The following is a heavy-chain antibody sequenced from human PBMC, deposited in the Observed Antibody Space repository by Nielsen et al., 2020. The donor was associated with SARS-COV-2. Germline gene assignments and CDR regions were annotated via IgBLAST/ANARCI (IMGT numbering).Heavy chain of an antibody. CDR1: GFNFSTQW. Sequence: GESLKISCAASGFNFSTQWMDWVRQAPGKGLVWVSQMNPGGSGTGYPDSVKGRFTISRDNSKNTLYLQMNSLRGDDTARYFCARDREVGDGNWEFDSWGQGTVVTVSP. J-gene: IGHJ4*02. CDR3: ARDREVGDGNWEFDS. D-gene: IGHD1-1*01. V-gene: IGHV3-74*01. CDR2: MNPGGSGT.